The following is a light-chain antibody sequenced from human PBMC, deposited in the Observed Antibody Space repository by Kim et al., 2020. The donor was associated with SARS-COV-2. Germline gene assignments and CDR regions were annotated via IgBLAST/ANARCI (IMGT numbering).Light chain of an antibody. Sequence: EIVVTQSPGTLSLSLGERATLSCRVSQTIRTTYLAWYQQKRAQAPRLLIYDASTRATGVPDRFSGSGSGTDFTLTISRLEPEDFAVYYCQQYGSSPRVIFGGGTKLEI. CDR3: QQYGSSPRVI. CDR1: QTIRTTY. CDR2: DAS. V-gene: IGKV3-20*01. J-gene: IGKJ4*01.